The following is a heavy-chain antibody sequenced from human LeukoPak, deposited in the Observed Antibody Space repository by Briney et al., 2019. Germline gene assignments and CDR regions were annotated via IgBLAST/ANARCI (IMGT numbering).Heavy chain of an antibody. J-gene: IGHJ4*02. Sequence: SSVTVSCKPSGYTFISYVISWVQQAPAQGLDGMGWVNTYNGHTSYAQNLQGRVTMTTDTSTNTAYMALSSLSADDPAVYYCARDPDGDYDFDYWGQGTLVTVSS. CDR3: ARDPDGDYDFDY. CDR2: VNTYNGHT. CDR1: GYTFISYV. V-gene: IGHV1-18*01. D-gene: IGHD4-17*01.